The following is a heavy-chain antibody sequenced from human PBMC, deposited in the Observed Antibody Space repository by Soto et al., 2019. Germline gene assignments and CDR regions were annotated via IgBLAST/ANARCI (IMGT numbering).Heavy chain of an antibody. CDR1: GLTLSRYW. CDR2: IKHDGTET. D-gene: IGHD5-18*01. J-gene: IGHJ4*02. V-gene: IGHV3-7*03. CDR3: ATSAYTYGGY. Sequence: EVQVVESGGGLVQPGGSLRLSCAVSGLTLSRYWMSWVRQAPGKGLEWVAYIKHDGTETDHVDSVKGRFTISRDNAKNSLYLQMNSLRVEDTAMYYCATSAYTYGGYWGQGTLVTVSS.